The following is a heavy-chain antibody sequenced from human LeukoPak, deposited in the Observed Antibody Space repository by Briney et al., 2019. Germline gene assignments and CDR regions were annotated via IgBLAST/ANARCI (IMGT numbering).Heavy chain of an antibody. J-gene: IGHJ3*02. V-gene: IGHV4-30-2*01. CDR3: ARSLDDYGDYGAFDI. CDR2: IYHSGST. Sequence: SETLSLTCAVSGGSISSGGYSWSWIRQPPGEGLEWIGYIYHSGSTYYNPSLKSRVTISVDRSKNQFSLKLSSVTAADTAVYYCARSLDDYGDYGAFDIWGQGTMVTVSS. CDR1: GGSISSGGYS. D-gene: IGHD4-17*01.